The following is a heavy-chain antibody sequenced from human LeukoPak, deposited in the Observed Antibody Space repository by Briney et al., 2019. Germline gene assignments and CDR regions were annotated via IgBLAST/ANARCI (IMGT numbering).Heavy chain of an antibody. Sequence: SQTPSLTCTVSGGSISSGGYSWSWIRQHPGKGLEWIGYIYYSGSTYYNPSLKSRVTISVDTSKNQSSLKLSSVTAADTAVYYCARLPIRNAFDIWGQGTMVTVSS. J-gene: IGHJ3*02. CDR2: IYYSGST. CDR1: GGSISSGGYS. D-gene: IGHD1-14*01. V-gene: IGHV4-31*03. CDR3: ARLPIRNAFDI.